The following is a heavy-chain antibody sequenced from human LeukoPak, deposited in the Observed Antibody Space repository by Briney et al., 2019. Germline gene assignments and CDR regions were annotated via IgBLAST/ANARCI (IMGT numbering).Heavy chain of an antibody. V-gene: IGHV3-21*01. J-gene: IGHJ3*02. D-gene: IGHD5-12*01. CDR3: ARAGYSDYDDAFDI. CDR2: ISSSSSYI. CDR1: GFTFSSYS. Sequence: GGSLRLSCAASGFTFSSYSMNWVRQAPGKGLEWVSSISSSSSYIYYADSVKGRFTISRDNAKNSLYLQMNSLRAEDTAVYYCARAGYSDYDDAFDIWGQGTMVTVSS.